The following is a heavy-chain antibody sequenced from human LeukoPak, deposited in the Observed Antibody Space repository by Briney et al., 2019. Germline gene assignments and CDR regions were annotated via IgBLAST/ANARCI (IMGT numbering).Heavy chain of an antibody. D-gene: IGHD2-15*01. CDR1: GLTFSNYW. CDR2: TKQDGSEK. J-gene: IGHJ4*02. V-gene: IGHV3-7*01. CDR3: ANTGWSSPDY. Sequence: GGSLRLSCVASGLTFSNYWMTWLRQAPGKGLEWVADTKQDGSEKYYLDSVKGRFTISRDNAKNSLYLHMNSLRAEDTAVYYCANTGWSSPDYWGLGTLVTVSS.